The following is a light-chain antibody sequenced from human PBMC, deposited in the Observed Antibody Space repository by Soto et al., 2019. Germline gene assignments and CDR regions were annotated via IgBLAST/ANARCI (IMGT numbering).Light chain of an antibody. V-gene: IGLV2-14*01. CDR1: SSDVGGYNY. CDR2: EVR. J-gene: IGLJ2*01. CDR3: SSYISSSLVV. Sequence: QSALTQSASVSGSPGQSITISCTGTSSDVGGYNYVSWYQQHPRKAPKLIIYEVRNRPSGVSNRFSGSKSGNTASLTISELQAEDEADYYCSSYISSSLVVFGGGTKVTVL.